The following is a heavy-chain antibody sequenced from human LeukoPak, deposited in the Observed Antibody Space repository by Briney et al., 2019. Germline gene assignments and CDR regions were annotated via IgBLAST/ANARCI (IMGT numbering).Heavy chain of an antibody. CDR1: GFTFSSYE. V-gene: IGHV3-48*03. J-gene: IGHJ4*02. CDR3: VRDVGAVRGEVYFDY. Sequence: PGGSLRLSCAASGFTFSSYEMNWVRQAPGKGLEWVSYISDSGSTKYYADSVKGRFAISRDNAKNSVYLQMKSLRAEDTAVYYCVRDVGAVRGEVYFDYWGQGTLVTVSS. D-gene: IGHD3-16*01. CDR2: ISDSGSTK.